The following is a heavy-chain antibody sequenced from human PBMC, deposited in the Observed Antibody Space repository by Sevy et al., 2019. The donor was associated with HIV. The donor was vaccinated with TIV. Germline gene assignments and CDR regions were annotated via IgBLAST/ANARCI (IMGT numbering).Heavy chain of an antibody. D-gene: IGHD6-6*01. CDR2: MNPNRGNT. Sequence: ASVKVSCKASGYTFTFYDINWVRQATGQGLEWVGWMNPNRGNTGYAQKFQGRVTMTRNTSISTAYMELSSLRFEDTAAFYCARGASLYSSSIIEYDYWGQGTLVTVSS. J-gene: IGHJ4*02. CDR1: GYTFTFYD. CDR3: ARGASLYSSSIIEYDY. V-gene: IGHV1-8*01.